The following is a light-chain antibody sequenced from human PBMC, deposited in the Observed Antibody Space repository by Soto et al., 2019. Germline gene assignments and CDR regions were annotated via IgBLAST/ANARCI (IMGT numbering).Light chain of an antibody. CDR2: DAS. V-gene: IGKV3-11*01. CDR1: QSVSTS. J-gene: IGKJ1*01. Sequence: IVLTQSPATLSLSPGERAALSCRASQSVSTSLAWYQHKPGQAPRLILYDASKRAPGLPARFSGSGSGTDFTRTISSLEPEDFAVYYCQVRDVWPTFGQGTKVEIK. CDR3: QVRDVWPT.